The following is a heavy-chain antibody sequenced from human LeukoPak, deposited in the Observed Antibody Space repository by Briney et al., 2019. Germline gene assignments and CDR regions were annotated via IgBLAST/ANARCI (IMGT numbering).Heavy chain of an antibody. Sequence: GGSLRLSCAASGFTFDDYAMHWVRQAPGKGLEWVSLISWDGGSTYYADSVKGRFTISRDNSKNSLYLQMNSLRAEDTALYYCIIRGDAFDTWGQGTMVTVSS. CDR1: GFTFDDYA. J-gene: IGHJ3*02. CDR3: IIRGDAFDT. D-gene: IGHD3-3*01. V-gene: IGHV3-43D*03. CDR2: ISWDGGST.